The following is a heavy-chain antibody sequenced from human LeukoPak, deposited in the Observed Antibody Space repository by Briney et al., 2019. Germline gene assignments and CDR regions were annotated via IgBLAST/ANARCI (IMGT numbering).Heavy chain of an antibody. J-gene: IGHJ6*03. D-gene: IGHD3-16*02. Sequence: SKTLSLTCIVSGGSIGTYYWSWIRQSPGKGLEWIGYIYVTGSTRYNPYLQSRVTISVDTSRNQFFLKMSSVTAADTAVYYCARHIGGGIEDMDVWGTGTKVTVSS. CDR2: IYVTGST. CDR3: ARHIGGGIEDMDV. CDR1: GGSIGTYY. V-gene: IGHV4-59*08.